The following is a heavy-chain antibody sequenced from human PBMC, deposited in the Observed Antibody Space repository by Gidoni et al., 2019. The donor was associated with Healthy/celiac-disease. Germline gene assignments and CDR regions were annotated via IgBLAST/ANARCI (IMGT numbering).Heavy chain of an antibody. J-gene: IGHJ6*02. CDR2: ISYDGSNK. V-gene: IGHV3-30*18. D-gene: IGHD3-22*01. CDR1: GFTFSSYG. CDR3: AKDRRRMDYYDSKYGMDV. Sequence: QVQLVQSGGGVVQPGWSLRLSCAASGFTFSSYGTHWVRQAPGKGLEWVAVISYDGSNKYYADSVKGRFTISRDNSKNTLYLQMNSLRAEDTAVYYCAKDRRRMDYYDSKYGMDVWGQGTTVTVSS.